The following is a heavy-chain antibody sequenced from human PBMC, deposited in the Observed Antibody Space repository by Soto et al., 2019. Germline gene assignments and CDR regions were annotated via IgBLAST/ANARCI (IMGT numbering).Heavy chain of an antibody. CDR3: AGQVGPTVRTLDI. Sequence: ESLKISCKVSGYSFTSYWIGWLRQMPGKGLEWMGIIYPGDSDTRYSPSFQGQVTISADKSINTAYLQWRSLKASDTAMYYCAGQVGPTVRTLDIWGQGKMVTVSS. CDR2: IYPGDSDT. CDR1: GYSFTSYW. V-gene: IGHV5-51*01. J-gene: IGHJ3*02. D-gene: IGHD1-26*01.